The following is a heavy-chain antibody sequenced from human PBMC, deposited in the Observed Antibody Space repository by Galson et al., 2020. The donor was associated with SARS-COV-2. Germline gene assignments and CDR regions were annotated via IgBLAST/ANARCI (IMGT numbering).Heavy chain of an antibody. CDR3: TTAKVGATPIDY. CDR1: GFTFSNAW. D-gene: IGHD1-26*01. Sequence: GGSLRLSCAASGFTFSNAWMSWVRQAPGKGLEWVGRIKSKTDGGTTDYAAPVKGRFTISRDDSKNTLYLKMNSLKTEDTAVYYCTTAKVGATPIDYWGQGTLVTVSS. J-gene: IGHJ4*02. V-gene: IGHV3-15*01. CDR2: IKSKTDGGTT.